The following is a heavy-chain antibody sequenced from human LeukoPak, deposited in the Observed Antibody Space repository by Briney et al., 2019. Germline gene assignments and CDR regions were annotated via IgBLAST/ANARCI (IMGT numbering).Heavy chain of an antibody. D-gene: IGHD5-18*01. CDR3: ARMWGRGYSYGPFDY. CDR1: GFTFSSYA. Sequence: GGSLRLSCAASGFTFSSYAMHWVRQAPGKGLEWVAVISYDGSNKYYADSVKGRFTISRDNSKNTLYLQMNSLRAEDTAVYYCARMWGRGYSYGPFDYWGQGTLVTVSS. CDR2: ISYDGSNK. J-gene: IGHJ4*02. V-gene: IGHV3-30-3*01.